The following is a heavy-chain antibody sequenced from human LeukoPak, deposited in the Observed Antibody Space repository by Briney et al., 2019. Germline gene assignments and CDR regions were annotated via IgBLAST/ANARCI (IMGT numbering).Heavy chain of an antibody. CDR2: IYYSGST. Sequence: SETLSLTCTVSGGSISSSSYYWGWIRQPPGKGLEWIGSIYYSGSTYYNPSLKSRLTISVDTSKNQFSLKLSSVTAADTAVYYCARHEYSGSYYGLSWFDPWGQGTLVTVSS. CDR1: GGSISSSSYY. D-gene: IGHD1-26*01. J-gene: IGHJ5*02. CDR3: ARHEYSGSYYGLSWFDP. V-gene: IGHV4-39*01.